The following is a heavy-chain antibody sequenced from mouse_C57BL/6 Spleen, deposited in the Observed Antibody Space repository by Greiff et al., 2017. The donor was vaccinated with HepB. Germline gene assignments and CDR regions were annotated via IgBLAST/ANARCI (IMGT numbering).Heavy chain of an antibody. D-gene: IGHD4-1*01. J-gene: IGHJ1*03. CDR3: ARSLTGTGYFDV. CDR1: GYTFTSYW. CDR2: IDPSDSYT. Sequence: VQLQQPGAELVMPGASVKLSCKASGYTFTSYWMHWVKQRPGQGLEWIGEIDPSDSYTNYNQKFKGKSTLTVDKSSSTAYMQLSSLTSEDSAVYYCARSLTGTGYFDVWGTGTTVTVSS. V-gene: IGHV1-69*01.